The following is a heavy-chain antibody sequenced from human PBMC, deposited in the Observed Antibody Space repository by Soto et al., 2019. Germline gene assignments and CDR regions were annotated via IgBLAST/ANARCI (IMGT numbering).Heavy chain of an antibody. Sequence: ASVKVSCKASGYTFTSYGISWVRQAPGQGLEWMGWISAYNGNTNYAQKLQGRVTMTTDTSTSTAYMELRSLRSDDTAVYYCARDLPITMVRGVAIFDYWGQGTLVTVSS. D-gene: IGHD3-10*01. CDR3: ARDLPITMVRGVAIFDY. V-gene: IGHV1-18*01. J-gene: IGHJ4*02. CDR1: GYTFTSYG. CDR2: ISAYNGNT.